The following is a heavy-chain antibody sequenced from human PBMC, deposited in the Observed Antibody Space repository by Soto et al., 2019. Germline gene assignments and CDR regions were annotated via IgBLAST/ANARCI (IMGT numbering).Heavy chain of an antibody. J-gene: IGHJ3*02. CDR2: IDTYGSAT. CDR1: GFTFSSYW. V-gene: IGHV3-74*03. Sequence: PXXSLRLSCAASGFTFSSYWMHWVRQAPGKGLVWVSRIDTYGSATKYADSVRGRFTISRDNAKNTMSLQMNSLRAEDTAVYYCARVLKSSGWDNDVFDIWGQGTMVTVSS. D-gene: IGHD6-19*01. CDR3: ARVLKSSGWDNDVFDI.